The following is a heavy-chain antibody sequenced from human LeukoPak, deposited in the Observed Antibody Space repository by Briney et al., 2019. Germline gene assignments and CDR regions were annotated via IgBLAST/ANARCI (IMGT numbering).Heavy chain of an antibody. CDR1: GYSISSSSYY. D-gene: IGHD2/OR15-2a*01. CDR2: IHYNGNT. CDR3: GRLDGLILYYHYMDV. V-gene: IGHV4-39*01. Sequence: PSETLSLTCTVSGYSISSSSYYWGWIRQPPGKGLEWIGSIHYNGNTYYNPSLKSRVTISADTSKNQFSLKLTSVTAADTAVYYCGRLDGLILYYHYMDVWGKGTTVTVSS. J-gene: IGHJ6*03.